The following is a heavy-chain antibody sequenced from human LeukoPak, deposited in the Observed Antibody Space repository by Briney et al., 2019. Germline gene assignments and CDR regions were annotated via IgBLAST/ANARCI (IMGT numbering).Heavy chain of an antibody. V-gene: IGHV4-39*01. CDR3: ARRMGSGATYPRAFDY. J-gene: IGHJ4*02. CDR1: GGSISTRNHY. D-gene: IGHD2-8*02. Sequence: SETLSLTCTVTGGSISTRNHYWGWLRQPPGKGLEWIGSIGYTGTTNSNPSLKSRVTLSVDTSKNQVSLTLSSVTAADTAVYFCARRMGSGATYPRAFDYWGQGTLVTVSS. CDR2: IGYTGTT.